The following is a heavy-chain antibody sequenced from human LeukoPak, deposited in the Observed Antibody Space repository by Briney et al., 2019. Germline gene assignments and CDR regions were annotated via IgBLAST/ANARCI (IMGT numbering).Heavy chain of an antibody. V-gene: IGHV3-48*03. CDR3: AELGITMIGGV. J-gene: IGHJ6*04. CDR2: ISSSGSTI. Sequence: GSLRLSCVASGFTFSSYEMNWVRQAPGKGLEWVSYISSSGSTIYYADSVKGRFTISRDNAKNSLYLQMNSLRAEDTAVYYCAELGITMIGGVWGKGTTVTISS. CDR1: GFTFSSYE. D-gene: IGHD3-10*02.